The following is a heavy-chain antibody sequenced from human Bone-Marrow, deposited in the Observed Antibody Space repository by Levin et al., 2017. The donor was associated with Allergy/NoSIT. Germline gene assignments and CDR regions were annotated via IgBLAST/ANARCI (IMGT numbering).Heavy chain of an antibody. CDR3: ARERSVAGFDACDI. CDR1: GYIFTGYI. Sequence: ASVKVSCKASGYIFTGYIIHWVRQAPGQGLEWVGWINPNNGRTNSAQKFQARVTMTRDTSITTVYMDLSSLGSDDTAIYYCARERSVAGFDACDIWGQGTMVIVSS. CDR2: INPNNGRT. D-gene: IGHD6-19*01. V-gene: IGHV1-2*02. J-gene: IGHJ3*02.